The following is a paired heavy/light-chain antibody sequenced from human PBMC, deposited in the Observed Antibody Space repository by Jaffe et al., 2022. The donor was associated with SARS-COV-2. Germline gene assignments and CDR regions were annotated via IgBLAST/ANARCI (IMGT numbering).Light chain of an antibody. V-gene: IGKV1-5*03. CDR2: KAS. CDR3: QQYDSYPLT. J-gene: IGKJ4*01. CDR1: QSIRSW. Sequence: DIQMTQSPSTLSASVGGRVTIACRASQSIRSWLAWYQQKPGKAPNLLIYKASSLQSGVPSRFSGSGSGTDFTLTISGLQPDDFATYYCQQYDSYPLTFGGGTKVEIK.
Heavy chain of an antibody. Sequence: EVQLVESGGGWVQPGGSLRLSCVASGFTFSDHYMDWVRQAPGKGLEWVGRATTKANFYTSEYAASVRGRFTISRDDSKNSLFLQMNSLKTEDTAIYYCTRAQWGGNYYPALDYWGLGALVTVSS. V-gene: IGHV3-72*01. CDR2: ATTKANFYTS. D-gene: IGHD1-26*01. CDR1: GFTFSDHY. J-gene: IGHJ4*02. CDR3: TRAQWGGNYYPALDY.